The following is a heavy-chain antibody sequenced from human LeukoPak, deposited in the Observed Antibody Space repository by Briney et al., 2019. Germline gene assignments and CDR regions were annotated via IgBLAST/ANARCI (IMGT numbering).Heavy chain of an antibody. CDR2: IIPTLGIA. CDR3: ARDPRDGYNS. CDR1: GGTFSSYA. Sequence: VASVKVSCKASGGTFSSYAISWVRQAPGQGLEWMGRIIPTLGIANYAQKFQGRVTITADKSTSTAYMELSSLRSEDTAVYYCARDPRDGYNSWGQGTLVTVSS. V-gene: IGHV1-69*04. D-gene: IGHD5-24*01. J-gene: IGHJ4*02.